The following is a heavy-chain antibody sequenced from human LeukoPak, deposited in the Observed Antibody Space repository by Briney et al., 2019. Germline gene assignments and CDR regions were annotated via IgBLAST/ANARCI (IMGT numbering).Heavy chain of an antibody. CDR1: GSTFSSYS. CDR2: ISSSSSYI. D-gene: IGHD2-15*01. J-gene: IGHJ3*02. CDR3: ARAYRSGENDAFDI. V-gene: IGHV3-21*01. Sequence: GGSLRLSCAASGSTFSSYSVNWVRQAPGKGLEWVSSISSSSSYIYYADSVKGRFTISRDNAKNSLYLQMNSLRAEDTAVYYCARAYRSGENDAFDIWGQGTMVTVSS.